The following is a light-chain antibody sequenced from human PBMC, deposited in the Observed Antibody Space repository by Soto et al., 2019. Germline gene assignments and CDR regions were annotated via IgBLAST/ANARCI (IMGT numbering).Light chain of an antibody. CDR2: GAS. J-gene: IGKJ2*01. CDR1: QSVSSSY. Sequence: EIVLTQSPGTLSLSPGERATLSCRASQSVSSSYLAWYQQKPGQTPRLLIYGASTRATDIPDRFSGSGSGTDFTLTISRLEPEDFAVYYCQQYGSSLPGTFGQGTKLEIK. CDR3: QQYGSSLPGT. V-gene: IGKV3-20*01.